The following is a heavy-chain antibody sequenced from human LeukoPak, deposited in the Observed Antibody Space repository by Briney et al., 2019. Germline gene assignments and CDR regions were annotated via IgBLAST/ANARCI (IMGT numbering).Heavy chain of an antibody. J-gene: IGHJ4*02. CDR2: IGSNGVNT. D-gene: IGHD1-1*01. V-gene: IGHV3-23*01. CDR1: GFIFSTYA. Sequence: GGSLRLSCTASGFIFSTYAMGWARQAPGKGLEWVSGIGSNGVNTYYADSAKGRFTISRGNSKNMLYLQMDSLRAEDTAVYYCAKAAVYSVNWTPFDDWGQGTLVTVSS. CDR3: AKAAVYSVNWTPFDD.